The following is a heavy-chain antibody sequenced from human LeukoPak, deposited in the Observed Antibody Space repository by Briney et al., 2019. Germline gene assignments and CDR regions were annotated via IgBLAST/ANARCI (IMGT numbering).Heavy chain of an antibody. CDR3: ATKQWLAPPPDS. J-gene: IGHJ4*02. Sequence: GGSLRLTCAASGFTFSKYWMLWVRQAPGKGLESVSRINTDGTVTTYAGSVKGRFTVSRDNADNTMFLQMNSVRDEDTAVYYCATKQWLAPPPDSWGQGTPVTVSS. D-gene: IGHD6-19*01. V-gene: IGHV3-74*01. CDR2: INTDGTVT. CDR1: GFTFSKYW.